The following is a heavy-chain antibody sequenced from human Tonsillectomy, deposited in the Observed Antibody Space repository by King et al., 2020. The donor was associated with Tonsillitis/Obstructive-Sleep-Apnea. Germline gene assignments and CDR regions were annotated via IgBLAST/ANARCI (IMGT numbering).Heavy chain of an antibody. J-gene: IGHJ3*02. Sequence: QLVQSGGGVVQPGRSLRLSCAASGFTFSTYAMHWVRQAPGKGLEWVAVISYDGSNKYYADSVKGRFTISRDNSKNTLYLQMNSLRTEDTAVYYCASYRDCSSTSCYDAFDIWGQGTMVTVSS. CDR2: ISYDGSNK. CDR1: GFTFSTYA. D-gene: IGHD2-2*01. V-gene: IGHV3-30*04. CDR3: ASYRDCSSTSCYDAFDI.